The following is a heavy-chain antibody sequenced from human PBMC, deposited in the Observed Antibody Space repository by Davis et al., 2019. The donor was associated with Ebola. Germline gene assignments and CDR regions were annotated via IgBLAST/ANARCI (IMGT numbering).Heavy chain of an antibody. CDR2: IRQDGNEH. J-gene: IGHJ4*02. V-gene: IGHV3-7*01. Sequence: PGGSLRLSCVGSGFTFSSYWMSWVRQAPGKGLEWVANIRQDGNEHYYVDSVKGRFTISRDNAKNSLYLQMSSLRDEDTAVYYCASGGSSTWTTFHYWGQGTLVTVSS. CDR3: ASGGSSTWTTFHY. D-gene: IGHD1-26*01. CDR1: GFTFSSYW.